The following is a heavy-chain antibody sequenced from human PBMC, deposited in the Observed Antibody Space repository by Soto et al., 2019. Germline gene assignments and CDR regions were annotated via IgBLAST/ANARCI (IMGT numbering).Heavy chain of an antibody. CDR3: ARGPDPTYLDY. J-gene: IGHJ4*02. CDR1: GYTFTNYG. CDR2: INVYNGNT. Sequence: QVQLVQSGGEVEKPGASVKVSCKASGYTFTNYGINWVRQAPGLGLEWMGWINVYNGNTNYAQKFQARVTMTTDTSTNSVYMELRSLRSDDTAVYYCARGPDPTYLDYWCQGTLVSVSS. V-gene: IGHV1-18*01.